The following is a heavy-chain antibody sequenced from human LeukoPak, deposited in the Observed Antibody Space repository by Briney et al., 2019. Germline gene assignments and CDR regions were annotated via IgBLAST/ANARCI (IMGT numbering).Heavy chain of an antibody. CDR1: GGSISSSSYY. V-gene: IGHV4-39*01. Sequence: PSETLSLTCTVSGGSISSSSYYWGWIRQPPGKGLEWIGSIYYSGSTYYNPSLKSRVTISVDTSKNQFSLKLSSVTAADTAVYYCARPPDYSYDAFDIWGQGTMVTVSS. CDR3: ARPPDYSYDAFDI. J-gene: IGHJ3*02. CDR2: IYYSGST. D-gene: IGHD5-18*01.